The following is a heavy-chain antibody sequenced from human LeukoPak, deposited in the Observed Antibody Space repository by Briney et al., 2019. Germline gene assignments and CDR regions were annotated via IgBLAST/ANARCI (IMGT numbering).Heavy chain of an antibody. CDR2: ISAYNGNT. Sequence: GASVKVSCKASGDTFTSYGISWVRQAPGQGLEWMGWISAYNGNTNYAQKLQGRVTMTTDTSTSTAYMELRSLRSDDTAVYYCARQYSSSWYTYGYMDVWGKGTTVTISS. CDR1: GDTFTSYG. V-gene: IGHV1-18*01. J-gene: IGHJ6*03. D-gene: IGHD6-13*01. CDR3: ARQYSSSWYTYGYMDV.